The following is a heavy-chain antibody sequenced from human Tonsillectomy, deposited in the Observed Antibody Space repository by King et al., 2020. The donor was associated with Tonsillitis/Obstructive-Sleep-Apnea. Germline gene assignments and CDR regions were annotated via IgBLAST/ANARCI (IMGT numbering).Heavy chain of an antibody. D-gene: IGHD5/OR15-5a*01. CDR2: IYWDDDK. V-gene: IGHV2-5*02. J-gene: IGHJ6*03. CDR1: GFSLSTSGMG. CDR3: AQNTLDVYTYFHYMGV. Sequence: ITLKESGPTLVKPTQTLTLTCTFSGFSLSTSGMGVGWIRQPPGKALEWLALIYWDDDKRYSPSLKSRLTVTKDTSKNQVVLTMTNMDPVDTGTYYCAQNTLDVYTYFHYMGVGGKGPPVTVPS.